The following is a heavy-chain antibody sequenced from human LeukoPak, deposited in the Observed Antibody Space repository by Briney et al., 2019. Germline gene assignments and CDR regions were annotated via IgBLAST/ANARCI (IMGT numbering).Heavy chain of an antibody. CDR3: ARGATVTYYFDH. V-gene: IGHV3-11*05. J-gene: IGHJ4*02. D-gene: IGHD4-17*01. CDR1: GFTFSDYY. Sequence: PGGSLRLSCAASGFTFSDYYMTWIRQAPGKGLEWVSYISSSSNYTNYADSVKGRFTISRDNAKNSLYLQMNSLRAEDTAVYFCARGATVTYYFDHWGQGILVAVSS. CDR2: ISSSSNYT.